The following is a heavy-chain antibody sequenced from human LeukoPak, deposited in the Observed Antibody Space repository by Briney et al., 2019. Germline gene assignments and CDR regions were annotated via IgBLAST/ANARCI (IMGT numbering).Heavy chain of an antibody. CDR3: ARGTPYAS. CDR1: GYSISSGYY. Sequence: SETLSLTCTVSGYSISSGYYWGWIRQPPGKGLEWIGSFYHSGSTYYNPSLKSRVTISVDTSKNHFSLKVSSVTAADTAFYYCARGTPYASWGQGTLVTVSS. J-gene: IGHJ5*02. CDR2: FYHSGST. V-gene: IGHV4-38-2*02. D-gene: IGHD2-2*01.